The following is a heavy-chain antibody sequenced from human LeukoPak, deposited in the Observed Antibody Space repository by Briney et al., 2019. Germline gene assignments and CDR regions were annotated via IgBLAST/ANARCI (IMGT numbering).Heavy chain of an antibody. V-gene: IGHV4-59*08. CDR3: ARSNWNAFSTNECYFDY. Sequence: SETLSLTCTVSGGSISSYYWSWIRQPPGKGLEWIGYIYYSGSTNYNPSLKSRVTISVDTPKNQFSLKLSSVTAADTAVYYCARSNWNAFSTNECYFDYWGQGTLVTVSS. J-gene: IGHJ4*02. CDR2: IYYSGST. CDR1: GGSISSYY. D-gene: IGHD1-1*01.